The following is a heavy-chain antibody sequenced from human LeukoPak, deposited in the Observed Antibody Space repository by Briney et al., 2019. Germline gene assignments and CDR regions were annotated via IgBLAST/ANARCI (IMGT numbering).Heavy chain of an antibody. CDR3: ARATTLVATTGSMGY. CDR1: GYTFTGYY. Sequence: GSLKVSCKASGYTFTGYYMHWVRQAPGQGLEWMGWINPNSGGTNYAQKFQGRVTMTRDTSISTAYMELSRLRSDDTAVYYGARATTLVATTGSMGYWGQGTLVTVSS. D-gene: IGHD5-12*01. V-gene: IGHV1-2*02. J-gene: IGHJ4*01. CDR2: INPNSGGT.